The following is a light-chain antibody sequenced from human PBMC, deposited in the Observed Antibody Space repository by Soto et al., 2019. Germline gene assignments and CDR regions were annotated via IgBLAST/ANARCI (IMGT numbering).Light chain of an antibody. CDR2: DVS. CDR1: RSDVVGYNY. CDR3: SSYTTSNTRQIV. J-gene: IGLJ1*01. V-gene: IGLV2-14*03. Sequence: QSVLTQPASLSGAPGQSITISCPGTRSDVVGYNYVSWYQHHPGKAPKLMIYDVSFRPAGVSDRFSGSKSGNTASLTISGLQPEDEADYYCSSYTTSNTRQIVCGTGTKVTVL.